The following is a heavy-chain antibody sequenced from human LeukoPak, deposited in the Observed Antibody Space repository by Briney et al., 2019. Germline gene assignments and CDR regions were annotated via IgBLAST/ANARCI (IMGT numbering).Heavy chain of an antibody. J-gene: IGHJ4*02. Sequence: SQTLSLTRDLSGDSLSSNTAAWGWVRQSPSSGIGWLGRTYYRSNWYNNSAVSVKSRITINAYTSQTQFSLQLNSVTPEDTAVYYCARDSRAGNFDCWGQGTLVTVSS. CDR3: ARDSRAGNFDC. CDR1: GDSLSSNTAA. CDR2: TYYRSNWYN. V-gene: IGHV6-1*01. D-gene: IGHD6-19*01.